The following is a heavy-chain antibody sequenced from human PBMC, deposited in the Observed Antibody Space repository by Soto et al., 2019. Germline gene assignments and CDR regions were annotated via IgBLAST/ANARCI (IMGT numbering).Heavy chain of an antibody. CDR2: ISSNGGGT. J-gene: IGHJ6*03. D-gene: IGHD3-10*01. Sequence: GGSLRLSCAASGFTFSRYAMHWVRQAPGKGLEYLSSISSNGGGTYYANSVKGGFTISRDNSENTLYVQMGSLRAEDMAVCYCARDRLSAMARGKYYYYMDVWGKGTTDTVSS. V-gene: IGHV3-64*01. CDR1: GFTFSRYA. CDR3: ARDRLSAMARGKYYYYMDV.